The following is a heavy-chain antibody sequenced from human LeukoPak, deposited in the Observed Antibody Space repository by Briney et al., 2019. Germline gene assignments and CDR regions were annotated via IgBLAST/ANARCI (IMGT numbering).Heavy chain of an antibody. CDR1: GGSFSGYY. CDR2: INHSGST. Sequence: PSGTLSLTCAVYGGSFSGYYWSWIRQPPGKGLEWIGEINHSGSTNYNPSLKSRVTISVDTSKNQFSLKLSSVTAADTAVYFCARQIAVVEPTDPNWFDSWGQGILVTVSS. CDR3: ARQIAVVEPTDPNWFDS. J-gene: IGHJ5*01. D-gene: IGHD2-21*01. V-gene: IGHV4-34*01.